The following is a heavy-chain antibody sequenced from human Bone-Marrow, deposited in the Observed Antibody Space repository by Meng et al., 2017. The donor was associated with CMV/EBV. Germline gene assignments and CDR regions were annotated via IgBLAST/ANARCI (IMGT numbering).Heavy chain of an antibody. Sequence: SQTLSLTCVISGDSVSSNSVAWNWIRQSPSRGFEWLGRTYYRSKWYNDYAVSVKSRITINPDTSKNQFSLQLNSVTPEDTAVYYCAREKAGSFDIWGQGTMVTVSS. CDR2: TYYRSKWYN. CDR3: AREKAGSFDI. V-gene: IGHV6-1*01. J-gene: IGHJ3*02. CDR1: GDSVSSNSVA.